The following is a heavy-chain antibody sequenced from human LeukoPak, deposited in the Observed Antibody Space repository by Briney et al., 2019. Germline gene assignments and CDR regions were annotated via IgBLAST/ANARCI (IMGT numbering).Heavy chain of an antibody. V-gene: IGHV3-7*03. Sequence: GGSLRLSCAASGFTFSDYWMTWVRQAPGKGLEWVANIKQDGSDKYYVDSVKGRFTISRDNANNLLYLQMNALRAEDTAVYYCARAPLCYGGDCYSADYWGQGTLVTVSS. CDR1: GFTFSDYW. CDR3: ARAPLCYGGDCYSADY. J-gene: IGHJ4*02. CDR2: IKQDGSDK. D-gene: IGHD2-21*02.